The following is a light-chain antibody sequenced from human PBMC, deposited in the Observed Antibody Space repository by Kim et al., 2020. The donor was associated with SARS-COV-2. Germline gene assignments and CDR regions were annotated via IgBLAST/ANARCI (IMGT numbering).Light chain of an antibody. CDR2: DVS. V-gene: IGLV2-14*03. J-gene: IGLJ3*02. CDR1: SSDVAGYNF. CDR3: SSYTNSDTRV. Sequence: GQSITISCTGTSSDVAGYNFVSWYQQHPGKVPKLLIYDVSNRPSGVSNRFSGSKSGNTASLTISGLQAEDEADYYCSSYTNSDTRVFGGGTQLTVL.